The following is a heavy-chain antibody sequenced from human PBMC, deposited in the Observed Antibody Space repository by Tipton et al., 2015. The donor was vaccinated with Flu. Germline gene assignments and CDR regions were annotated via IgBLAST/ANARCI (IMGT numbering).Heavy chain of an antibody. D-gene: IGHD2-2*01. V-gene: IGHV4-61*05. CDR3: ARDPSLGMPDYFDY. CDR1: GGSIRSSTEY. Sequence: TLSLTCTVSGGSIRSSTEYWGWVRQPPGKGLDWIGYIYNSAYTKYNPSLESRVTISADTPKKQFSLQLRSVTAADTAVYYCARDPSLGMPDYFDYWGQGTLVTASS. CDR2: IYNSAYT. J-gene: IGHJ4*02.